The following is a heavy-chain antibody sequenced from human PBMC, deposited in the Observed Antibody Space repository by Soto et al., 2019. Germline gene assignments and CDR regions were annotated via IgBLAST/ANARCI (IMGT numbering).Heavy chain of an antibody. Sequence: GGSLRLSCAASGFTFSNYTMHWVRQAPGKGLEWVALISYDEIDKYFADAVKGRFTISRDNSKNTLYVQMDSLRAEDTAVYYCAGRSGSSDYWGRGTQDTV. D-gene: IGHD3-10*01. CDR2: ISYDEIDK. CDR3: AGRSGSSDY. CDR1: GFTFSNYT. J-gene: IGHJ4*02. V-gene: IGHV3-30*04.